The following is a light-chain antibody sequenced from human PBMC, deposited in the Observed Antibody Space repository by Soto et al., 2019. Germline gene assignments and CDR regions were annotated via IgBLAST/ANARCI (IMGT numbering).Light chain of an antibody. CDR2: GAS. CDR1: QGINFY. CDR3: QQLDSYPRT. J-gene: IGKJ5*01. Sequence: DIQLTQSPSFLSASVGDRVTITCRASQGINFYLAWYQQKSGEAPQLLIYGASTLQSGVPSRFSGSGSGTEFTLTISSLQPEDFATYYCQQLDSYPRTFGQGTRLES. V-gene: IGKV1-9*01.